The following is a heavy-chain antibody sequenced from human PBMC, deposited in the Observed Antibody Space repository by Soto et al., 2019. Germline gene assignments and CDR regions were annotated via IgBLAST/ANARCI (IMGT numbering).Heavy chain of an antibody. D-gene: IGHD2-2*01. V-gene: IGHV1-46*01. CDR3: ARDQERGYCSSTSRYADPLGY. Sequence: GASVKVSCKASGYTFTSYYMHWVRQAPGQGLEWMGIINPSGGSTSYAQKFQGRVTMTRDTSTSTVYMELSSLRSEDTAVYYCARDQERGYCSSTSRYADPLGYWGQGPLVTVSS. J-gene: IGHJ4*02. CDR1: GYTFTSYY. CDR2: INPSGGST.